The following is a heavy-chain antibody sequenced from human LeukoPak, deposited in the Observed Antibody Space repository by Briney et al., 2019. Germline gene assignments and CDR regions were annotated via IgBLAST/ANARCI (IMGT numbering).Heavy chain of an antibody. V-gene: IGHV3-23*01. Sequence: PGGSLRLSCAASGFTFSSYAVSWVRQAPGKGLEWVSGISDSGGTTFYADSVKGRFTISRDNSKNTLYLQMNSLRAEETAVYYCAKGGGQTFDYWGQGTLVTVSS. CDR1: GFTFSSYA. J-gene: IGHJ4*02. D-gene: IGHD3-16*01. CDR3: AKGGGQTFDY. CDR2: ISDSGGTT.